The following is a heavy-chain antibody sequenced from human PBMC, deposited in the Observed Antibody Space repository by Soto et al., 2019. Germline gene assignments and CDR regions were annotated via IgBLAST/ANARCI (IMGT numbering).Heavy chain of an antibody. CDR3: AREGAHYTPLDH. D-gene: IGHD2-15*01. Sequence: ASVKVSCKASGYTFTDYAIHWVRQAPGQGLEWMGWINVGNGNTGYSRKFQGRVTNARDMSASTAYIEVTSLTSEDTAIYYCAREGAHYTPLDHWGQGTLVTVLL. CDR2: INVGNGNT. CDR1: GYTFTDYA. J-gene: IGHJ4*02. V-gene: IGHV1-3*01.